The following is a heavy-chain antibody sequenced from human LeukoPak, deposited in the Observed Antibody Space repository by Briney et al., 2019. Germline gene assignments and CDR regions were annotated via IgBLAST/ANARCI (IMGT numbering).Heavy chain of an antibody. Sequence: PGGSLRLSCAASGFTFSSYGMSWVRQAPARGLEWVSAIGGSGRTTYYADSVKGRFTISRDNSKNMLYLQMNSLRAEDSAVYYCAKITDFWGQGTLVTVSS. CDR2: IGGSGRTT. CDR3: AKITDF. V-gene: IGHV3-23*01. CDR1: GFTFSSYG. D-gene: IGHD3-10*01. J-gene: IGHJ4*02.